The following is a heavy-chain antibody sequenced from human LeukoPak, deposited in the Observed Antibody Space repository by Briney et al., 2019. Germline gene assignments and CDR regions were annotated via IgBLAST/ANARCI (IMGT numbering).Heavy chain of an antibody. J-gene: IGHJ5*02. CDR3: AKSIAARPDWFDP. D-gene: IGHD6-6*01. CDR2: ISGGGGST. Sequence: GGSLRLSCAASGFTFSSYAMSWVRQAPGKGLEWVSAISGGGGSTYYADSVKGWFTISRDNSKNTLYLQMNSLRAEDTAVYYCAKSIAARPDWFDPWGQGTLVTVSS. CDR1: GFTFSSYA. V-gene: IGHV3-23*01.